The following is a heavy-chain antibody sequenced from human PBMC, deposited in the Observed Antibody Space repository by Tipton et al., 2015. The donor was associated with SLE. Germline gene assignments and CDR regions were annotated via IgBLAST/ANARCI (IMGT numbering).Heavy chain of an antibody. Sequence: SLRLSCVVSGFTFSGFAIHWVLQASGKGLEWVGHIRSRSNNYATAYGASVKGRFTLSRDDSKDTAYLQMNSLKVEDTAIYYCFAIYDLWSMFVRGQGTLVTVSS. D-gene: IGHD3-3*01. CDR1: GFTFSGFA. CDR2: IRSRSNNYAT. CDR3: FAIYDLWSMFV. V-gene: IGHV3-73*01. J-gene: IGHJ4*02.